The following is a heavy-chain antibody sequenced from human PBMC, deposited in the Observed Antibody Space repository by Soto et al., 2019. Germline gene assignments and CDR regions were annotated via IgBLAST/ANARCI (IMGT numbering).Heavy chain of an antibody. Sequence: TSETLSLTCAVSGGSFNSNYWTWVRQPPGKGLEWIGEIDHSGNTNYNASLKSRIAISVDTSKNQFSLKLSSVTAADTAVYYCLSARFDYWGPGTLVTVSS. CDR2: IDHSGNT. CDR1: GGSFNSNY. V-gene: IGHV4-34*01. D-gene: IGHD6-19*01. J-gene: IGHJ4*02. CDR3: LSARFDY.